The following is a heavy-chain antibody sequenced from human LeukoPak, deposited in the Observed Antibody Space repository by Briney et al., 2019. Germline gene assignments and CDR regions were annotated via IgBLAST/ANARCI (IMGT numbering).Heavy chain of an antibody. CDR2: TSLDGRNK. Sequence: TGGSLRLSCAASGFTFSSYTMHWVRQAPGKGLEWVAVTSLDGRNKNFADSVKGRLIISRDNSKNTLYLQLSSLRVEDTAVYYCARTYRSDWYYFDYWGQGTLVTVSS. J-gene: IGHJ4*02. CDR3: ARTYRSDWYYFDY. CDR1: GFTFSSYT. V-gene: IGHV3-30*04. D-gene: IGHD6-19*01.